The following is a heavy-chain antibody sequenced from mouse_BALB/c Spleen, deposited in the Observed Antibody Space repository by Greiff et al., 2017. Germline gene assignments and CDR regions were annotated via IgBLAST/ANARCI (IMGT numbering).Heavy chain of an antibody. J-gene: IGHJ2*01. D-gene: IGHD1-1*01. CDR3: ARKDTTDY. CDR1: GYSFTGYY. CDR2: INPYNGAT. V-gene: IGHV1-31*01. Sequence: GQLQQSGPELVKPGASVKISCKASGYSFTGYYMHWVKQSHVKSLEWIGRINPYNGATSYNQNFKDKASLTVDKSSSTAYMELHSLTSEDSAVYYCARKDTTDYWGQGTTLTVSS.